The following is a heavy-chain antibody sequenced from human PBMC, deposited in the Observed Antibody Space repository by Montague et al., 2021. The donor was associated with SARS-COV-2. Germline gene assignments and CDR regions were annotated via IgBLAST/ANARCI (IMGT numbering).Heavy chain of an antibody. J-gene: IGHJ6*02. CDR1: GFTFSSYA. CDR2: ISYDGSNK. D-gene: IGHD3-9*01. Sequence: SLRLSCAASGFTFSSYAMHWVRQAPGKGLEWVAVISYDGSNKYYADSVKGRLTISRDNSKNTLYLQMNSLRAEDTAVYYCARDRIWRTIFWRHYYYGMDVWGQGTTVTVSS. V-gene: IGHV3-30-3*01. CDR3: ARDRIWRTIFWRHYYYGMDV.